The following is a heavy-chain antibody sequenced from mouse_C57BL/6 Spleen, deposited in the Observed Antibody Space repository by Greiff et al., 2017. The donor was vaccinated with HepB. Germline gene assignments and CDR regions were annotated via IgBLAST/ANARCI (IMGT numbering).Heavy chain of an antibody. Sequence: VKLVESGAELVKPGASVKLSCKASGYTFTSYWMHWVKQRPGRGLEWIGRIDPNSGGTKYNEKFKSKATLTVDKPSSTAYMQLSSLTSEDSAVYYCARCYYGSRDYAMDYWGQGTSVTVSS. CDR2: IDPNSGGT. CDR3: ARCYYGSRDYAMDY. D-gene: IGHD1-1*01. CDR1: GYTFTSYW. J-gene: IGHJ4*01. V-gene: IGHV1-72*01.